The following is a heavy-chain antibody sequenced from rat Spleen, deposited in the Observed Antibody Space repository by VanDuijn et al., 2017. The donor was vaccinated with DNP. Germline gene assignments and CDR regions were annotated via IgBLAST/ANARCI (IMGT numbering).Heavy chain of an antibody. Sequence: EVQLMESGGGLVQPGRSLKLSCAASGFTLSDYNMAWVRQAPKKGLEWVATIIYDGSRTYYRDSVKGRFTISRDNAKSTLYLQMDSLRSEDTATYYCARLGADRYLFDYWGQGVMVTVSS. D-gene: IGHD2-7*01. J-gene: IGHJ2*01. CDR2: IIYDGSRT. CDR1: GFTLSDYN. V-gene: IGHV5-7*01. CDR3: ARLGADRYLFDY.